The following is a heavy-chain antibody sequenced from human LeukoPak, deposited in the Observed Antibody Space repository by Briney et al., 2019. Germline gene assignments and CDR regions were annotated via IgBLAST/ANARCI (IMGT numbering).Heavy chain of an antibody. J-gene: IGHJ4*02. Sequence: GGSLRLSCAASGFTFSSYEMNWVRQAPGKGLEWVSYISSSGSTIYYADTVKGRFNISRDNAKNSLYLQINSLRAEDTAVYYCARGTGSSTGYWGQGTLVTVSS. CDR2: ISSSGSTI. CDR3: ARGTGSSTGY. CDR1: GFTFSSYE. V-gene: IGHV3-48*03. D-gene: IGHD6-13*01.